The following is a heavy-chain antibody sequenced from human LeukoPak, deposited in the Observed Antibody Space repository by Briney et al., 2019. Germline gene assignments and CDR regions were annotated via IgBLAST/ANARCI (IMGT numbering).Heavy chain of an antibody. V-gene: IGHV1-69*04. D-gene: IGHD3-22*01. CDR1: GGTFSSYA. J-gene: IGHJ4*02. Sequence: GASVKVSCKASGGTFSSYAISWVRQAPGQGLEWMGRIIPIFGIANYAQKFQGRVTITADKSTSTAYMELSSQRSEDTAVYYCARDEYYYDSSGYYFDYWGQGTLVTVSS. CDR3: ARDEYYYDSSGYYFDY. CDR2: IIPIFGIA.